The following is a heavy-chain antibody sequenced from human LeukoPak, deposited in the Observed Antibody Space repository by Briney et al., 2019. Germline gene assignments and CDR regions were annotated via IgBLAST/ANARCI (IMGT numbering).Heavy chain of an antibody. J-gene: IGHJ4*02. CDR3: ARGGGYYYFDY. CDR2: IYYSGST. CDR1: GGSISSYY. Sequence: SETLSLTCTVSGGSISSYYWSWIRQPPGKGLEWIGYIYYSGSTNYNPSLKSRVTISVDTSKNRFSLKLSSVTAADTAVYYCARGGGYYYFDYWGQGTLVTVSS. D-gene: IGHD2-21*01. V-gene: IGHV4-59*01.